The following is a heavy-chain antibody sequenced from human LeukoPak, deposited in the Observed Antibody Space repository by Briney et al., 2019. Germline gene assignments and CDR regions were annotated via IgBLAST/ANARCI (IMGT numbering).Heavy chain of an antibody. V-gene: IGHV4-39*01. J-gene: IGHJ4*02. CDR2: IYYSGGT. CDR3: AYSSGYHDY. D-gene: IGHD3-3*01. CDR1: GGSISSSSYY. Sequence: SETLSLTCTVSGGSISSSSYYWGWIRQPPGKGLEWIGSIYYSGGTYYNPSLKSRVTISVDTSKNQFSLKLSSVTAADTAVYYCAYSSGYHDYWGQGTLVTVSS.